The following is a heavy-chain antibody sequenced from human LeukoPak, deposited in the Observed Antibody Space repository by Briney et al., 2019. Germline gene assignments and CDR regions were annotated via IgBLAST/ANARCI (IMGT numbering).Heavy chain of an antibody. CDR2: VNPNSGGT. Sequence: ASVKVSCKASGYTFTGYYMHWVRQAPGQGLEWMGWVNPNSGGTNYAQKFQGRVTMTRDTSISTAYMELSRLRSEDTAVYYCATGGTMVRGDLVGAFDIWGQGTMVTVSS. V-gene: IGHV1-2*02. CDR3: ATGGTMVRGDLVGAFDI. CDR1: GYTFTGYY. J-gene: IGHJ3*02. D-gene: IGHD3-10*01.